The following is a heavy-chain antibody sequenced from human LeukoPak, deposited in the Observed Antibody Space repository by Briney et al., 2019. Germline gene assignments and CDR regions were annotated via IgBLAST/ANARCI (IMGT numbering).Heavy chain of an antibody. V-gene: IGHV4-59*12. Sequence: SETLSLTCTVSGGSISSYYWSWIRQPPGKGLEWIGYIYYSGSTNYNPSLKSRVTISVDTSKNLFSLKLSSVTAADTAIYYCARLALGFGELHGMDVWGQGATVTVSS. CDR3: ARLALGFGELHGMDV. CDR1: GGSISSYY. CDR2: IYYSGST. J-gene: IGHJ6*01. D-gene: IGHD3-10*01.